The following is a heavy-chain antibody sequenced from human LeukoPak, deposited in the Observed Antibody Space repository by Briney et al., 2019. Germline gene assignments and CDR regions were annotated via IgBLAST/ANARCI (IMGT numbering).Heavy chain of an antibody. CDR3: ARHSSGRYYGMDV. V-gene: IGHV1-69*13. Sequence: SVEVSCKASGGTFSSYAISWVRQAPGQGLEWMGGIIPIFGTANYAQKFQGRVTITADESTSTAYMELSSLRSEDTAVYYCARHSSGRYYGMDVWGQGTTVTVSS. CDR1: GGTFSSYA. CDR2: IIPIFGTA. J-gene: IGHJ6*02. D-gene: IGHD6-19*01.